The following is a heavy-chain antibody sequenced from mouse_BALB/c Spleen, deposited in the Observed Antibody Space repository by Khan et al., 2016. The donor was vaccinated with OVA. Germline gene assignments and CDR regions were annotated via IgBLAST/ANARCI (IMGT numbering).Heavy chain of an antibody. D-gene: IGHD1-1*01. CDR3: ATPPYDHYNVMDY. CDR2: IWSDGNT. Sequence: QVQLKQSGPGLVAPSQSLSITCTISGFSLTNYGVHRVRQPPGKGLEWLVVIWSDGNTNYNSDLKSRLTNSQDNYKSQVFLKMNSLQTDDTAMYFYATPPYDHYNVMDYWGQGTSVTVSS. V-gene: IGHV2-6-1*01. J-gene: IGHJ4*01. CDR1: GFSLTNYG.